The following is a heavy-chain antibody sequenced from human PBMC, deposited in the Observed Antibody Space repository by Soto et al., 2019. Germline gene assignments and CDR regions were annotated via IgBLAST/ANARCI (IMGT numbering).Heavy chain of an antibody. CDR3: AKHLQVGSSVVVPAAIAIGY. CDR1: GFTFSSYG. D-gene: IGHD2-2*02. CDR2: ISYDGSNK. Sequence: HPGGSLRLSCAASGFTFSSYGMHWVRQAPGKGLEWVAVISYDGSNKYYADSVKGRFTISRDNSKNTLYLQMNSLRAEDTAVYYCAKHLQVGSSVVVPAAIAIGYWGQGTLVTVSS. J-gene: IGHJ4*02. V-gene: IGHV3-30*18.